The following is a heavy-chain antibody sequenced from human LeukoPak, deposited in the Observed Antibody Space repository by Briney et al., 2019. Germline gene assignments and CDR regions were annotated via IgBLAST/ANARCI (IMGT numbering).Heavy chain of an antibody. V-gene: IGHV4-34*01. CDR2: INHSGST. J-gene: IGHJ4*02. D-gene: IGHD6-13*01. CDR3: ARFRGVAAAHLYYFDY. CDR1: GGSFSGYY. Sequence: SETLSLTCAVYGGSFSGYYWSWLRQPPGKRLEWIGEINHSGSTNYNPSLKSRVTISVDTSKNQFSLKLSSVTAADTAVYYCARFRGVAAAHLYYFDYWGQGTPVTVSS.